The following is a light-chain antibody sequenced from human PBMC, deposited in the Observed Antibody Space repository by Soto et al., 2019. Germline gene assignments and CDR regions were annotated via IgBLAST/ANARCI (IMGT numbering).Light chain of an antibody. CDR1: QSLVYSDGNTY. Sequence: DVVMTQSPLSLPVTLGQPASISCRSSQSLVYSDGNTYLNWFQQRPGQSPRRLIYKVSNRDSGVPDRFSGIGSGTDFTLKISRVEAEDVGVYYCMQGTHWPPITFGQGTRLESK. V-gene: IGKV2-30*01. CDR2: KVS. J-gene: IGKJ5*01. CDR3: MQGTHWPPIT.